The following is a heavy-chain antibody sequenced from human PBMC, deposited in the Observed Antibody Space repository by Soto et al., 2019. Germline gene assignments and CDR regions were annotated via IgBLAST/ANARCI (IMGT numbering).Heavy chain of an antibody. CDR2: INWNGGST. J-gene: IGHJ4*02. V-gene: IGHV3-20*01. D-gene: IGHD5-18*01. CDR1: GFTFDDYG. CDR3: ARGYPAESDY. Sequence: GGSLRLSCAASGFTFDDYGMSWARQAPGKGLEWVSGINWNGGSTGYADSVKGRFTISRDNAKNSLYLQMNSLRAEDTALYHCARGYPAESDYWGQGTLVTVSS.